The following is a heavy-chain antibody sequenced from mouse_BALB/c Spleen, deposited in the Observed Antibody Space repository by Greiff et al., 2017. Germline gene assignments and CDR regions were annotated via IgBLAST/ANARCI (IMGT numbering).Heavy chain of an antibody. D-gene: IGHD1-1*01. CDR3: ARAESYYWYFDV. CDR2: ISNLAYSI. J-gene: IGHJ1*01. CDR1: GFTFSDYG. V-gene: IGHV5-15*02. Sequence: EVHLVESGGGLVQPGGSRKLSCAASGFTFSDYGMAWVRQAPGKGPEWVAFISNLAYSIYYADTVTGRFTISRENAKNTLYLEMSSLRSEDTAMYYCARAESYYWYFDVWGAGTTVTVSS.